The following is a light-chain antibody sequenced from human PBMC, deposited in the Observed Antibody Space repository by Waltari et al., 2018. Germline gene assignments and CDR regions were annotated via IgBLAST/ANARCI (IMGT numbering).Light chain of an antibody. V-gene: IGKV1-33*01. Sequence: IQMTQSPSSLSASVGDRVTIPCQASQDIRNYLNWYQQKLGKAPKLLIYHASNLEAGVPSRFSGSGSGTDFTFTINSLQPEDIATYYCQQYDNLPLTFGGGTKVENK. CDR2: HAS. J-gene: IGKJ4*01. CDR3: QQYDNLPLT. CDR1: QDIRNY.